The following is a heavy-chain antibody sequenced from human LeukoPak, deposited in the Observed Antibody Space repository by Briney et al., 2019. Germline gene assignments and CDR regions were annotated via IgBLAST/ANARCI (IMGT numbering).Heavy chain of an antibody. CDR2: INTSGTT. J-gene: IGHJ6*03. CDR3: ARGVGAYYMDV. D-gene: IGHD1-26*01. V-gene: IGHV4-61*02. Sequence: RPSETLSLTCTVSGGSISSSSYYWGWIRQPAGKGLEWIGRINTSGTTNYNPSLKSRVTMSIDTSKNQFSLKLSSVTAADTAVYYCARGVGAYYMDVWGKGTTVTISS. CDR1: GGSISSSSYY.